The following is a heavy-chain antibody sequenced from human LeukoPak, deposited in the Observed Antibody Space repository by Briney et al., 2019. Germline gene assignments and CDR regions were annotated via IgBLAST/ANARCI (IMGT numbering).Heavy chain of an antibody. D-gene: IGHD3-10*01. Sequence: GASVKVSCKASGGTFSNYAISWVRQAPGQGLEWMGWISAYNGNTNYAQKLQGRVTMTTDTSTSTAYMELRSLRSDDTAVYYCARGDYYGSGSYYKGGDYWGQGTLVTVSS. CDR2: ISAYNGNT. CDR3: ARGDYYGSGSYYKGGDY. J-gene: IGHJ4*02. CDR1: GGTFSNYA. V-gene: IGHV1-18*01.